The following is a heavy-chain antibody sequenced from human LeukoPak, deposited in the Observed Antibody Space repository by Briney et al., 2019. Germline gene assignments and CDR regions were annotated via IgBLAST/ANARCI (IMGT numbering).Heavy chain of an antibody. D-gene: IGHD1-26*01. V-gene: IGHV1-2*02. J-gene: IGHJ4*02. CDR3: ARGDEWELAIDF. Sequence: AAVKLSCKPSGYPFSGHYINWVRHAPGQGLEWMGWIKPNSGDTNYAQKFQGRLSMTRDTTISTVYMELTRLTTDNTAVYYCARGDEWELAIDFWGQGTLITVSS. CDR2: IKPNSGDT. CDR1: GYPFSGHY.